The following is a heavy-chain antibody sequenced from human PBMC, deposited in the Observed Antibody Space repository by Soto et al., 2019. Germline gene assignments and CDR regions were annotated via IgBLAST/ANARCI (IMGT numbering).Heavy chain of an antibody. CDR3: ARNLSGFTYGSRQFYFDY. D-gene: IGHD3-10*01. CDR1: GDPITSYF. CDR2: MFPGGTT. V-gene: IGHV4-4*07. Sequence: SETLSLTCTVSGDPITSYFWSWIRQPAGKGLEWIGHMFPGGTTSHNTSLKSRVSMSIDTSKNQFSLTLTSVTAADTAVYYCARNLSGFTYGSRQFYFDYWGQGTLVTVSS. J-gene: IGHJ4*02.